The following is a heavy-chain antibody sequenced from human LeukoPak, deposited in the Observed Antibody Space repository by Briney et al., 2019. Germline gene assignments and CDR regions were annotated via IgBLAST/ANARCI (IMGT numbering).Heavy chain of an antibody. Sequence: ASVKVSCKASGYTFTGHYMHWVRQAPGQGLEWMGWINPNSGGTNYAQKFQGRVTMTRDTSISTAYMELSRLRSDDTAVYYCARTSGKSHYWYFDLWGRGTLVTVSS. J-gene: IGHJ2*01. V-gene: IGHV1-2*02. CDR2: INPNSGGT. D-gene: IGHD5-12*01. CDR3: ARTSGKSHYWYFDL. CDR1: GYTFTGHY.